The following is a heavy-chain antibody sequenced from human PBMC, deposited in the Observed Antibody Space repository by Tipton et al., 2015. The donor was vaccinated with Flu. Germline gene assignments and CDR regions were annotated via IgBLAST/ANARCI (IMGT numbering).Heavy chain of an antibody. V-gene: IGHV3-48*03. CDR1: GFTFSSYE. Sequence: VQLVQSGGGLVQPGGSLRLSCAASGFTFSSYEMNWVRQAPGKGLEWVSYISSSGSTIYYADSVKGRFTISRDNAKNSLYLQMNSLRAEDTDVYYWASLGFTMVRGVIIVDYWGQGTLVTVSS. CDR3: ASLGFTMVRGVIIVDY. D-gene: IGHD3-10*01. J-gene: IGHJ4*02. CDR2: ISSSGSTI.